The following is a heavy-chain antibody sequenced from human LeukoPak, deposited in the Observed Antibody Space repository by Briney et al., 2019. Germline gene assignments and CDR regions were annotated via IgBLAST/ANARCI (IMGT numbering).Heavy chain of an antibody. CDR3: ARGLSSWYSY. CDR2: IYRSGST. J-gene: IGHJ4*02. D-gene: IGHD6-13*01. CDR1: GYSISSGYY. V-gene: IGHV4-38-2*01. Sequence: SETLSLTCAVSGYSISSGYYWGWIRQSPGKGLEWIGSIYRSGSTYYNPSLKSRVTTSVDTSKNQLFLKLTSVTAADTAMYYCARGLSSWYSYWGQGTPVTVSS.